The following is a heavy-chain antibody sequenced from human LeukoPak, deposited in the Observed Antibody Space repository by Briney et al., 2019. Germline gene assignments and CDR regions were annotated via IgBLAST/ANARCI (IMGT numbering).Heavy chain of an antibody. J-gene: IGHJ4*02. Sequence: GGSLRLSCAASGFPFSSYSMNWVRQAPGKGLEWVSYISSSSSTIYYADSVKGRFTISRDNAKNSLYLQMNSLRAEDTAVYYCARGSGADYYDSSGYYGWGQGTLVTVSS. V-gene: IGHV3-48*04. CDR2: ISSSSSTI. CDR3: ARGSGADYYDSSGYYG. CDR1: GFPFSSYS. D-gene: IGHD3-22*01.